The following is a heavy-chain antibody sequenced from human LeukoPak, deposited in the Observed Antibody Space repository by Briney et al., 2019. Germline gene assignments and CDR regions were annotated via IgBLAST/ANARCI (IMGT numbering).Heavy chain of an antibody. V-gene: IGHV1-18*01. Sequence: GASVKVSCKASGYTFTSYGISWVRQAPGQGLEWMGWISAYNGNTNYAQKLQGRVTMTTDTSTSTAYMELRSLRSDDTAVYYCARDGGNYYDSSGYYPLEYWGQGTLVTVSS. CDR2: ISAYNGNT. J-gene: IGHJ4*02. CDR1: GYTFTSYG. D-gene: IGHD3-22*01. CDR3: ARDGGNYYDSSGYYPLEY.